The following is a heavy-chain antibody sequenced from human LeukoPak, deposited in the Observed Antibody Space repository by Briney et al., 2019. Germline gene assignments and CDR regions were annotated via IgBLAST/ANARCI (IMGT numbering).Heavy chain of an antibody. D-gene: IGHD3-10*01. Sequence: SETLSLTCTVSGYSISSGYYWGWIRQPPGQGLEWIGSIYHSGSTYYNPSLKSRVTISVDTSKNQFSLKLSSVTAADTAVYYCARQFGLGLDYWGQGTLVTVSS. CDR1: GYSISSGYY. CDR3: ARQFGLGLDY. CDR2: IYHSGST. V-gene: IGHV4-38-2*02. J-gene: IGHJ4*02.